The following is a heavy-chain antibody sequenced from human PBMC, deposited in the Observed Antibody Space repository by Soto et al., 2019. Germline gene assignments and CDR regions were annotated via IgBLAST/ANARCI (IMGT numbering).Heavy chain of an antibody. CDR2: IWSDGKKE. V-gene: IGHV3-33*01. CDR1: GFPFWHYG. Sequence: QVQLVESGGGVVQPGRSLRLSCVGSGFPFWHYGMHWVRQAPGKVLEWVAVIWSDGKKESYADFVKGRFAISRDNFKDTLYLQINSLRAEDTAVYYCARDRDGGWFHMDVWGQGTTVTVSS. D-gene: IGHD6-19*01. J-gene: IGHJ6*02. CDR3: ARDRDGGWFHMDV.